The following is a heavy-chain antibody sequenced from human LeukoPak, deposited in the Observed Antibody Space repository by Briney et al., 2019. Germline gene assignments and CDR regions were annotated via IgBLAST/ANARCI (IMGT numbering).Heavy chain of an antibody. J-gene: IGHJ5*02. CDR3: AKSDIIVVSDAKGNWFDP. CDR2: IRNDGSMK. D-gene: IGHD2-2*01. Sequence: GGSLRLSCAASGFIFSNYGMHWVRQTPAKGLEWVAFIRNDGSMKYYADSVKGRFAISRDNSKNTLYLQMNNLRTEDMAVYYCAKSDIIVVSDAKGNWFDPWGQGSLVTVSS. V-gene: IGHV3-30*02. CDR1: GFIFSNYG.